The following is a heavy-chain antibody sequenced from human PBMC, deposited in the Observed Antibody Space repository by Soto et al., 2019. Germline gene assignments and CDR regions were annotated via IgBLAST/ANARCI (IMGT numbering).Heavy chain of an antibody. V-gene: IGHV3-23*01. J-gene: IGHJ4*02. CDR2: ISGYGGDT. CDR1: GFTFSSYA. D-gene: IGHD2-15*01. CDR3: AKGPLDDCLGGSCHFDH. Sequence: GGSLRLSCAASGFTFSSYAMSWVRQAPGKGLEWVSTISGYGGDTYYADSVKGRFTISRDNSKNTLYLQMNSLRAEDTAVYYCAKGPLDDCLGGSCHFDHWGQGVLVTVSS.